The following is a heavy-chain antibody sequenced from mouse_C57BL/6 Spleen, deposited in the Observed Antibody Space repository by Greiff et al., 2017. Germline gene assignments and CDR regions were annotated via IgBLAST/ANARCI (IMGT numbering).Heavy chain of an antibody. CDR2: IDPANGNT. Sequence: EVQLQQSVAELVRPGASVKLSCTASGFNINNTYMHWVKQRPEQGLEWIGRIDPANGNTKYAPKFQGKATITADTSSNTAYLQLSSLTSEDTAIYYCAKVIYYGYDPVFAYWGQGTLVTVSA. D-gene: IGHD2-2*01. J-gene: IGHJ3*01. CDR3: AKVIYYGYDPVFAY. V-gene: IGHV14-3*01. CDR1: GFNINNTY.